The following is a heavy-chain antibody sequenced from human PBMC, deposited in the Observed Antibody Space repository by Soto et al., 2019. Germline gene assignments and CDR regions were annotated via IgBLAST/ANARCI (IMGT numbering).Heavy chain of an antibody. Sequence: QVRLVESGGGVVQPGRSLRLSCAASGFSFSSYGMHWVRQAPGKGLEWVAVIWYDESNRYFADSVKGRFTISRDSSKNTLYLQMSSLRAEDTAVYYCARDSSGGDAYPDYWGQGTLVTVSS. J-gene: IGHJ4*02. V-gene: IGHV3-33*08. D-gene: IGHD2-15*01. CDR3: ARDSSGGDAYPDY. CDR1: GFSFSSYG. CDR2: IWYDESNR.